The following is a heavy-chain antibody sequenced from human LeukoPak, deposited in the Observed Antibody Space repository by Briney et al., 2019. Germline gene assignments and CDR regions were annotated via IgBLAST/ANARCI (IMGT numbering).Heavy chain of an antibody. J-gene: IGHJ4*02. CDR3: ATPVGGVWSFDY. V-gene: IGHV3-7*01. CDR2: IKQDESEK. D-gene: IGHD2-15*01. CDR1: GFTFSNYW. Sequence: GGSLRLSCAASGFTFSNYWMTWVRQAPGKGLEWVANIKQDESEKYYVDSVKGRFTVSRDNSKNSVYLQMNSLRAEDTAMYYCATPVGGVWSFDYWGQGTLVAVSS.